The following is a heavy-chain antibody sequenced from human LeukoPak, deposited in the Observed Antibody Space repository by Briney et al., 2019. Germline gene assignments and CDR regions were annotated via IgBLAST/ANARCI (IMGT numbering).Heavy chain of an antibody. V-gene: IGHV3-30*18. Sequence: GGSLRLSCAASGFTFSSYGMHWVRQAPGTGLGRVAVVLDGGRNKYYTDCVKGRVTISRDNSKSALYLQMNSLRAEDTAVYYCAKVDCSSTSGYEDGMDDWGQGTTVTVSS. CDR2: VLDGGRNK. CDR1: GFTFSSYG. J-gene: IGHJ6*02. D-gene: IGHD2-2*01. CDR3: AKVDCSSTSGYEDGMDD.